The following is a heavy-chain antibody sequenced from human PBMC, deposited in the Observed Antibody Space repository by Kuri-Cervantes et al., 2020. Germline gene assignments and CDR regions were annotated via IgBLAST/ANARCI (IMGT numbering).Heavy chain of an antibody. V-gene: IGHV1-24*01. CDR1: GYTLTELS. J-gene: IGHJ6*02. Sequence: ASVKVSCKVSGYTLTELSMHWVRQAPGKGLEWMGGFDPEDGETIYAQKFQGRVTITRDTSASTAYMELSSLRSEDTAVYYCARDWRKGIAAAGTSRGGMDVWGQGTTVTVSS. CDR3: ARDWRKGIAAAGTSRGGMDV. CDR2: FDPEDGET. D-gene: IGHD6-13*01.